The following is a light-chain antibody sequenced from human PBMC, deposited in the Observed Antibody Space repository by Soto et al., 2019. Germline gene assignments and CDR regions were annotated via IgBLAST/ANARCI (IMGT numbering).Light chain of an antibody. CDR3: FSYAANSAGV. CDR1: SSDVGGYDY. Sequence: QSALTQPRSVSGSPGQSVTISCTGTSSDVGGYDYVSWYQQHPGKAPKFMIYDVSKRPSGVPDRFSGSKSGNTASLTISGLQAEDEADYYCFSYAANSAGVFGGGTKLPVL. CDR2: DVS. J-gene: IGLJ2*01. V-gene: IGLV2-11*01.